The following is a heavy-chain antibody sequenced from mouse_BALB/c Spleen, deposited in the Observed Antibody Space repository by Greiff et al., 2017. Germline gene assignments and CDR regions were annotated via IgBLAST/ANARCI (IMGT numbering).Heavy chain of an antibody. CDR3: ARSYGYDGYFDV. Sequence: VQLKESGPGLVKPSQSLSLTCTVTGYSITSDYAWNWIRQFPGNKLEWMGYISYSGSTSYNPSLKSRISITRDTSKNQFFLQLNSVTTEDTATYYCARSYGYDGYFDVWGAGTTVTVSS. CDR2: ISYSGST. J-gene: IGHJ1*01. CDR1: GYSITSDYA. D-gene: IGHD2-2*01. V-gene: IGHV3-2*02.